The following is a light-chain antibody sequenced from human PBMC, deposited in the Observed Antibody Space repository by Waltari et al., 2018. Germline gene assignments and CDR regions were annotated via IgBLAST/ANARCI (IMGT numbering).Light chain of an antibody. CDR2: GAS. J-gene: IGKJ3*01. CDR3: QQYNDWPHT. Sequence: ETLLTQSPVTLSVSPGDRATLSCRASQRVGSNIAWYQQRPGQPPRLLIYGASTRAIGVPDRFSGSGSGTQLTLTISSLQSEDFGIYYCQQYNDWPHTFGPGTRVDIK. V-gene: IGKV3-15*01. CDR1: QRVGSN.